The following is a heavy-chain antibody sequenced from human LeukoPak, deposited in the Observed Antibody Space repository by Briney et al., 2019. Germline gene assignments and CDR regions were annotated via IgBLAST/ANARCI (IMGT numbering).Heavy chain of an antibody. CDR1: GFTFSSYS. Sequence: GGSLRLSCAASGFTFSSYSMNWVRQAPGKGLEWVSSISSSSSYIYYADSVKGRFTISRDNAKNSLYLQMNSLRAEDTAVYYCARAVLIRTPMDVWGKGTTVTVSS. CDR3: ARAVLIRTPMDV. J-gene: IGHJ6*03. CDR2: ISSSSSYI. D-gene: IGHD2-8*01. V-gene: IGHV3-21*01.